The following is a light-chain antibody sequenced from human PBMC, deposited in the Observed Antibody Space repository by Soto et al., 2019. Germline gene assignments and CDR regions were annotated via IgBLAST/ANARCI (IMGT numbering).Light chain of an antibody. CDR3: CSFAGRYTYV. CDR1: NSDVAGYNY. CDR2: DVN. V-gene: IGLV2-11*01. Sequence: QSALTQPRSVSGSPGQSVTISCTGTNSDVAGYNYVSWYQQHPGKAPKLIIYDVNERPSGVPDRFSGSKSGYTASLTISGLQTEDEADYYCCSFAGRYTYVFGTGTKLTVL. J-gene: IGLJ1*01.